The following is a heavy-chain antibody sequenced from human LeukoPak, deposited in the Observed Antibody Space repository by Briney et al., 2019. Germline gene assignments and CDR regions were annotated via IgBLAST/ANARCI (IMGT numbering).Heavy chain of an antibody. V-gene: IGHV3-7*01. CDR2: IGQDGSEK. CDR1: GFTFSTYW. J-gene: IGHJ6*03. Sequence: GGSLRLSCAASGFTFSTYWMTWVRQAPGKGLEWVANIGQDGSEKYYVDSVKGRFSISRDNAKKSLYLQMNSLRAEDTAVYYCARDAKSTTIFGEVPNETTYYYYYYMDVWGKGTTVTVSS. D-gene: IGHD3-3*01. CDR3: ARDAKSTTIFGEVPNETTYYYYYYMDV.